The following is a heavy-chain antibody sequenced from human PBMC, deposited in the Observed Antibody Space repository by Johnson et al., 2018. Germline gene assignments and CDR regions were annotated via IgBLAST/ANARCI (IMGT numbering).Heavy chain of an antibody. CDR2: ISYDGSNK. D-gene: IGHD3-9*01. CDR1: GFTFSSYA. CDR3: ASFDWYLYYFDY. J-gene: IGHJ4*02. V-gene: IGHV3-30-3*01. Sequence: QVQLVESGGGVVQPGRSLRLSCAASGFTFSSYAMHWVRLAPGKGLEWVAVISYDGSNKYYADSVKGRFTISRDNSKNTLYLQMNSLSAEDTAVYFCASFDWYLYYFDYWGQGTLVTVSS.